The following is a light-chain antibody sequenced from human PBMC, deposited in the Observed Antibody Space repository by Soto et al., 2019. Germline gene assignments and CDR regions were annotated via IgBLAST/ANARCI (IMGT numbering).Light chain of an antibody. CDR2: DAS. V-gene: IGKV3-11*01. CDR3: QQRSNWPPEVT. J-gene: IGKJ3*01. Sequence: EIVLTQSPDTLSLSPGERATLSCRASQSVSSSLAWYQQKPGQAPRLLIYDASNRATGIPARFRGSGSGTDCTLTISILEPEDFAVYYCQQRSNWPPEVTFGPGTKVDIK. CDR1: QSVSSS.